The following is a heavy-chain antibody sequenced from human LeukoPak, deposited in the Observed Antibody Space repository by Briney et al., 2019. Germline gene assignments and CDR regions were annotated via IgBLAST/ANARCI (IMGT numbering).Heavy chain of an antibody. V-gene: IGHV3-48*01. Sequence: PGGSLRLSCAASGFTFSSYSMDWVRQAPGKGLEWVSYNSSSSSTIYYADSVKGRFTISRDNAKNSLYLQMNSLRAEDTAVYYCARVFNLVRGSPYYGMDVWGQGTTVTVSS. CDR1: GFTFSSYS. J-gene: IGHJ6*02. CDR3: ARVFNLVRGSPYYGMDV. D-gene: IGHD2-2*01. CDR2: NSSSSSTI.